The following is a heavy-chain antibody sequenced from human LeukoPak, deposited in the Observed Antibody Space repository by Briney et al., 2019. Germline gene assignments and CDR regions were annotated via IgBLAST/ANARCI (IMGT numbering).Heavy chain of an antibody. D-gene: IGHD1-1*01. Sequence: GGSLRLSCAASGFTFSSYSMNWVRQAPGKGLEWVSSISSSSSYIYYADSVKGRFTISRDNAKNSLYLQMNSLRAEDTAVYYCARGLVAGTIGAFDIWGQGTMVTVSS. J-gene: IGHJ3*02. V-gene: IGHV3-21*01. CDR3: ARGLVAGTIGAFDI. CDR2: ISSSSSYI. CDR1: GFTFSSYS.